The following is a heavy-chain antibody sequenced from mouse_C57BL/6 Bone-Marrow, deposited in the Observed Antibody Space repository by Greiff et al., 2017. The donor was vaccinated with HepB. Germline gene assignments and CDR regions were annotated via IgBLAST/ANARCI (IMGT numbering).Heavy chain of an antibody. V-gene: IGHV5-12*01. CDR2: ISNGGGST. CDR1: GFTFSDYY. J-gene: IGHJ3*01. D-gene: IGHD3-2*02. Sequence: EVQWVESGGGLVQPGGSLKLSCAASGFTFSDYYMYWFRQTPEKRLEWVAYISNGGGSTYYPDTVKGRFTISRDNAKNTLYLQMSRLKSEDTAMYYCARRLAYWGQGTLVTVSA. CDR3: ARRLAY.